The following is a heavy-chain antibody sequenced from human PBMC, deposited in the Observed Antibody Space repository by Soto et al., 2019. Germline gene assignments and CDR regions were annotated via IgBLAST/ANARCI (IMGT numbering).Heavy chain of an antibody. V-gene: IGHV5-51*01. J-gene: IGHJ6*03. Sequence: GESLKISCKGSGYSFTSYWIGWVRQMPGKGLEWMGIIYPGDSDTRYSPSFQGQVTISADKSISTAYLQWSSLKASDTAMYYCARHRTVRYYYYHYYMAFWGKGTSVTVSS. D-gene: IGHD4-4*01. CDR1: GYSFTSYW. CDR3: ARHRTVRYYYYHYYMAF. CDR2: IYPGDSDT.